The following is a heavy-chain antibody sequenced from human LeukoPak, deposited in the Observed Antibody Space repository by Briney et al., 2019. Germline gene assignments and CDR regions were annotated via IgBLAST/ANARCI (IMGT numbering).Heavy chain of an antibody. J-gene: IGHJ4*02. CDR3: ARGEYYDFWSGYFVI. Sequence: GGSLRLSCAASGFIFSSYWMHWVRQAPGKGLVWVSRINSDGSSTSYADSVKGRFTISRDNAKNTLYLQMNSLRAEDTAVYYCARGEYYDFWSGYFVIWGQGTLVTVSS. CDR2: INSDGSST. CDR1: GFIFSSYW. D-gene: IGHD3-3*01. V-gene: IGHV3-74*01.